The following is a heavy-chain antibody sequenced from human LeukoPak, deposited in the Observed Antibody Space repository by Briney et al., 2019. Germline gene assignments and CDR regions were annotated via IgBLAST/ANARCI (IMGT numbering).Heavy chain of an antibody. CDR3: ARGKKIIARPNYFFFMDV. CDR1: EHTFSGYY. CDR2: ISPNGDDS. D-gene: IGHD6-6*01. V-gene: IGHV1-2*02. Sequence: SVKVSFKASEHTFSGYYIEWVRQPPGQGLEWVGWISPNGDDSGYAHKFQVRVTMTMDTSISTAYMELRTLRSADTAVYYCARGKKIIARPNYFFFMDVWGKGTTVTVSS. J-gene: IGHJ6*03.